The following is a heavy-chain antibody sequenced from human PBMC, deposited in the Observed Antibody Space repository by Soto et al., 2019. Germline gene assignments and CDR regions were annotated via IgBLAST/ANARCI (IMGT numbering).Heavy chain of an antibody. CDR1: GFTFSSYA. V-gene: IGHV3-23*01. CDR3: AKDYNVVATTPFDY. CDR2: ISGSGGST. D-gene: IGHD5-12*01. J-gene: IGHJ4*02. Sequence: LRLSCAASGFTFSSYAMSWVRQVPGKGLEWVSAISGSGGSTYYADSVKGRFTISRDNSKNTLYLQMNSLRAEDTAVYYCAKDYNVVATTPFDYWGQGTLVTVSS.